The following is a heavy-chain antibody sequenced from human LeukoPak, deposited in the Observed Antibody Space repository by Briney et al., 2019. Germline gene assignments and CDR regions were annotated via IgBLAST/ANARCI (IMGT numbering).Heavy chain of an antibody. J-gene: IGHJ2*01. CDR3: ARRTRADYGDYVVVWYFDL. Sequence: SETLSLTCAVYGGSFSGYYWSWIRQPPGKGLEWIGEINHSGSTNYNPSLKSRVTISVDTSKNQFSLKLSSVTAADTAVYFCARRTRADYGDYVVVWYFDLWGRGSLVTVSS. D-gene: IGHD4-17*01. CDR2: INHSGST. CDR1: GGSFSGYY. V-gene: IGHV4-34*01.